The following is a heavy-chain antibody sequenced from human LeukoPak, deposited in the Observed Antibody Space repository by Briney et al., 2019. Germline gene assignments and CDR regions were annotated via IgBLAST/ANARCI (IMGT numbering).Heavy chain of an antibody. Sequence: VALVKVSCKASGYTFTDYYMHWVRQAPGQGLEWMGRINHNSGAADYAQEFQGRVTMTRDTSINTVYMELSRLRSDDPAVYYCARASYSNYATHFDYWGQGTLVTVSS. V-gene: IGHV1-2*06. CDR2: INHNSGAA. J-gene: IGHJ4*02. D-gene: IGHD4-11*01. CDR1: GYTFTDYY. CDR3: ARASYSNYATHFDY.